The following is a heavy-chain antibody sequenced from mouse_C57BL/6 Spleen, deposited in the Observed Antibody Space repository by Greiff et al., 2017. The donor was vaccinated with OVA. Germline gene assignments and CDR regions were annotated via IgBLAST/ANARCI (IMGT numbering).Heavy chain of an antibody. J-gene: IGHJ2*01. D-gene: IGHD2-3*01. CDR1: GYAFSSYW. CDR2: IYPGDGDT. V-gene: IGHV1-80*01. CDR3: ARTGDGYSLAFDY. Sequence: QVQLQQSGAELVKPGASVKISCKASGYAFSSYWMNWVKQRPGKGLEWIGQIYPGDGDTNYNGKFKGKATLTADKSSSTAYMQLSSLTSEDSAVYFCARTGDGYSLAFDYWGQGTTLTVSS.